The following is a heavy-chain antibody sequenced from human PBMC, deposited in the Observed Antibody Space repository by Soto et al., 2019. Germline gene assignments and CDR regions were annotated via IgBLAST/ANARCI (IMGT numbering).Heavy chain of an antibody. CDR2: ISYDGSNK. J-gene: IGHJ4*02. Sequence: QVQLVESGGGVVQPGRSLRLSCAASGFTFSSYGMHWVRQAPGKGLEWVAVISYDGSNKYYADSVKGRFTISRDNSKNTLYLQMNSLRAEDTAVYYCAKDQGYGDYLFDYWGQGTLVTVSS. CDR1: GFTFSSYG. V-gene: IGHV3-30*18. D-gene: IGHD4-17*01. CDR3: AKDQGYGDYLFDY.